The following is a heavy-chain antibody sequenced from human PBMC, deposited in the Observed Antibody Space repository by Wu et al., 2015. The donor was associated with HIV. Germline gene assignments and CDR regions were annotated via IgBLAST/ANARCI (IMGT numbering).Heavy chain of an antibody. CDR2: MNPNSGNT. V-gene: IGHV1-8*01. D-gene: IGHD3-22*01. Sequence: QVQLVQSGAEVKKPGASVKVSCKASGYTFTSYDINWVRQATGQGLEWMGWMNPNSGNTGYAQKFQGRVTMTRNTSISTAYMELSSLRSEDTAVYYCARGHYDSSGYRPDAFDIWGQGTMVTVSS. CDR3: ARGHYDSSGYRPDAFDI. J-gene: IGHJ3*02. CDR1: GYTFTSYD.